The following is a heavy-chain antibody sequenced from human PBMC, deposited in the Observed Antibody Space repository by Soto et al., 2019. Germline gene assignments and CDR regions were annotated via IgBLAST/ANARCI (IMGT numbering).Heavy chain of an antibody. J-gene: IGHJ1*01. CDR3: ARETTTVTTPEYFQH. CDR2: ISSSSSYI. D-gene: IGHD4-17*01. Sequence: GSLRLSCAASGFTFSSYSMNWVRQAPGKGLEWVSSISSSSSYIYYADSAKGRFTISRDNAKNSLYLQMNSLRAEDTAVYYCARETTTVTTPEYFQHWGQGTLVTVSS. CDR1: GFTFSSYS. V-gene: IGHV3-21*01.